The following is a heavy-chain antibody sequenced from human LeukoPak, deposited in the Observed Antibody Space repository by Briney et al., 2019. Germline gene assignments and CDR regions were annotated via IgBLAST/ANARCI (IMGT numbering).Heavy chain of an antibody. CDR3: ARDGSSYFDY. CDR2: IWYDGSNK. V-gene: IGHV3-33*01. CDR1: GFTFSSYG. D-gene: IGHD6-13*01. Sequence: PGGSLRLSCAASGFTFSSYGMHWVRQAPGKGLEWVAAIWYDGSNKYYADSVKGRFTISRDNSKNTLYLQMNSLRAEDTAVYYCARDGSSYFDYWGQGTLVTVSS. J-gene: IGHJ4*02.